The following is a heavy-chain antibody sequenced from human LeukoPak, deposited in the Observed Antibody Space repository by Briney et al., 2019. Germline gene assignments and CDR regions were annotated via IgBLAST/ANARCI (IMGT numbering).Heavy chain of an antibody. CDR1: GFPFSSYA. CDR3: AKVAVASSYSFYSMDV. Sequence: PGGSLRLSCEASGFPFSSYAMNWVRQAPGKGLEWVSGISGSGGNTYYADSVRGRFTVSRDNSKNTLYLQMNSLRAEDTAVYYCAKVAVASSYSFYSMDVWGQGTSVTVSS. J-gene: IGHJ6*02. V-gene: IGHV3-23*01. D-gene: IGHD2-15*01. CDR2: ISGSGGNT.